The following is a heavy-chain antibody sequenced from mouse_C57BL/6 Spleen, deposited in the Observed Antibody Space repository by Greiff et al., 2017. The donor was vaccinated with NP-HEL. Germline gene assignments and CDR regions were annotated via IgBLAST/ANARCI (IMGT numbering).Heavy chain of an antibody. D-gene: IGHD2-3*01. Sequence: VQLQESGAELVKPGASVKISCKASGYAFSSYWMNWVKQRPGKGLEWIGQIYPGDGDTNYNGKFKGKATLTADKSSSTAYMQLSSLTSEDSAVYFCARGRDGYYDWYFDVWGTGTTVTVSS. CDR1: GYAFSSYW. J-gene: IGHJ1*03. CDR3: ARGRDGYYDWYFDV. V-gene: IGHV1-80*01. CDR2: IYPGDGDT.